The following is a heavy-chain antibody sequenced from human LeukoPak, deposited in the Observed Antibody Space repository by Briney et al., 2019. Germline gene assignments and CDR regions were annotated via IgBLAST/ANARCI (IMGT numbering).Heavy chain of an antibody. CDR3: AHLSQSSCWQFDY. Sequence: GASLTLSCAASGFTFSSYGMHWVRQAPGKGLEWVAFIRYDGSNKYYADSVKGRFTISRDNSKNTLYLQMNSLRAEDTAVYYCAHLSQSSCWQFDYWGQGTLVTVSS. V-gene: IGHV3-30*02. CDR1: GFTFSSYG. J-gene: IGHJ4*02. CDR2: IRYDGSNK. D-gene: IGHD6-19*01.